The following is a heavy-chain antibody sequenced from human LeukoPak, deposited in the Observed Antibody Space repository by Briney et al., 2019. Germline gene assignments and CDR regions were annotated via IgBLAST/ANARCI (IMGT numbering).Heavy chain of an antibody. V-gene: IGHV3-30*02. Sequence: GGSLRLSCAASGFTFSSYGMHWVRQAPGKGLEWVAFIRYDGSNKYYADSVKGRFTISRDNSKNTLYLQMNSLRAEDTAVYYCAKASDGIAATGTDWFDPWGQGTLVTVSS. D-gene: IGHD6-13*01. CDR1: GFTFSSYG. J-gene: IGHJ5*02. CDR3: AKASDGIAATGTDWFDP. CDR2: IRYDGSNK.